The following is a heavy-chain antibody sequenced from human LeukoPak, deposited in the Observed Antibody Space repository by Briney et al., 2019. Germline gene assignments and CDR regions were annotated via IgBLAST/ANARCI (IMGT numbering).Heavy chain of an antibody. CDR2: ISYSGST. D-gene: IGHD3-3*01. CDR1: GGFISTYY. CDR3: VRGGRVVKSLFGMDV. V-gene: IGHV4-59*01. J-gene: IGHJ6*02. Sequence: PSETLSLTCTVSGGFISTYYWCWIRQSPGKGLEWIGYISYSGSTNYNPSLKSRVTISVDRPKNQFSLKLSSVTAADTAVYYCVRGGRVVKSLFGMDVWGQGTTVTVSS.